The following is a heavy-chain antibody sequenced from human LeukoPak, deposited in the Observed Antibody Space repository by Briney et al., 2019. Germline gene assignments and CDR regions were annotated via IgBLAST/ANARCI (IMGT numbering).Heavy chain of an antibody. CDR3: AKDLASSGWLGAFDI. J-gene: IGHJ3*02. CDR1: GFTFSSYG. V-gene: IGHV3-30*18. CDR2: ISYDGSNK. Sequence: PGRSLRLSCAASGFTFSSYGMHWVRQDPGKGLEWVAVISYDGSNKYYADSVKGRFTISRDNSKNTLYLQMNSLRAEDTAVYYCAKDLASSGWLGAFDIWGQGTMVTVSS. D-gene: IGHD6-19*01.